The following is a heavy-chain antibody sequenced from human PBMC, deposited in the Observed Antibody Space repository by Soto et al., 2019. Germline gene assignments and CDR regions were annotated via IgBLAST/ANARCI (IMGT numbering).Heavy chain of an antibody. V-gene: IGHV3-30-3*01. CDR2: ISYDGSNK. D-gene: IGHD3-16*01. CDR1: GFTLRGYA. Sequence: QVQVVESGGGVVQPGRSLRLSCEVSGFTLRGYAMHWVRQAPGKGLEWVTVISYDGSNKYYADSVKGRFTISRDNSKNTLYLQMNSLRAEDTAVYYCARAPYVQGAFDIWGQGTMVTVSS. J-gene: IGHJ3*02. CDR3: ARAPYVQGAFDI.